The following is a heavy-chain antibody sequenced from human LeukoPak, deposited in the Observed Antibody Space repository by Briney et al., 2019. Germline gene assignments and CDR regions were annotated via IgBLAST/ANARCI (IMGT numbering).Heavy chain of an antibody. Sequence: GGSLRLSCATSGFTFSSYWMSWVRQAPGKGLEWVAHINQDTSEKYYVDSVKGRSTISRDNAKNSLYLQMNSLRVEDTAVYYCARPGGYTYGFFDYWGQGTLVTVSS. CDR2: INQDTSEK. CDR3: ARPGGYTYGFFDY. D-gene: IGHD5-18*01. J-gene: IGHJ4*02. V-gene: IGHV3-7*01. CDR1: GFTFSSYW.